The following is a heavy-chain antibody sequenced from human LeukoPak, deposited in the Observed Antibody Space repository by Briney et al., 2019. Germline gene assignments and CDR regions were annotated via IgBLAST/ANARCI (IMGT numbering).Heavy chain of an antibody. Sequence: GGSLRLSCAASGFTFSSYGMHWVRQAPGKGLEWVAFIRYDGSNKYYADSVKGRFTISRDNSKNTPYLQMNSLRAEDTAVYYCAKPKGERGWDFDYWGQGTLVTVSS. CDR2: IRYDGSNK. CDR3: AKPKGERGWDFDY. CDR1: GFTFSSYG. V-gene: IGHV3-30*02. D-gene: IGHD6-19*01. J-gene: IGHJ4*02.